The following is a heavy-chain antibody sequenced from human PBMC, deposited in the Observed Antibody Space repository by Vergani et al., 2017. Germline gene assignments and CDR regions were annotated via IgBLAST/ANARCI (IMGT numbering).Heavy chain of an antibody. J-gene: IGHJ6*03. D-gene: IGHD2-2*02. CDR2: INHSGST. CDR1: GGSFSGYY. Sequence: QVQLQQWGAGLLKPSETLSLTCAVYGGSFSGYYWIWIRQPPGKGLEWIGEINHSGSTNYNPSLKSRVTISVDTSKNQFSLKLSSVTAADTAVYYCARVGYCSSTSCYTGVAAAYYMDVWGK. V-gene: IGHV4-34*01. CDR3: ARVGYCSSTSCYTGVAAAYYMDV.